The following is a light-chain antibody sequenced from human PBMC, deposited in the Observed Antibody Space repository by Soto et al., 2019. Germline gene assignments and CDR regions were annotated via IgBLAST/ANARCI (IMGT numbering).Light chain of an antibody. J-gene: IGKJ1*01. CDR2: GTS. V-gene: IGKV3-15*01. Sequence: EIVMTQSPATLSVSPGERATLSCRASQSVSSNVAWYQQKPGQAPRLLIYGTSTRATGIPTRFSGSGSGTDLTLPISSLQSEDCAIYYCQQYNNWPRTFGQGTNVEIK. CDR1: QSVSSN. CDR3: QQYNNWPRT.